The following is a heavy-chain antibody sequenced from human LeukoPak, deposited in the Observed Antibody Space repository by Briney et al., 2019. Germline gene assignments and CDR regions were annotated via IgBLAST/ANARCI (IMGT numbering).Heavy chain of an antibody. CDR1: GGSISSYY. V-gene: IGHV4-4*07. CDR2: IYLSGST. D-gene: IGHD3-22*01. J-gene: IGHJ4*02. CDR3: ARVRGPYYYDSSGYYNRYYFDY. Sequence: PSETLSLTCTVSGGSISSYYWSWIRQPAGKGLEWIGRIYLSGSTNYNPSLKSRVTMSVDTSKNQFSLKLSSVTAADTAVYYCARVRGPYYYDSSGYYNRYYFDYWGQGTLVTVSS.